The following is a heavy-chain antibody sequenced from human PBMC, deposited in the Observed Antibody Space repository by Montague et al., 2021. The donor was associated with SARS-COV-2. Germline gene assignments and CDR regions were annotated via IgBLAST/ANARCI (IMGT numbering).Heavy chain of an antibody. J-gene: IGHJ4*02. Sequence: RLSWSASGFTFNNYWMNWVRQTPGKGLEWVANIKQDGSEAYYMDSVKGRFTISRDNAKKSLHLQMNRLRDEDTAVYYCATLTYRYGAFDYWGQGTLVIVSS. CDR2: IKQDGSEA. CDR3: ATLTYRYGAFDY. V-gene: IGHV3-7*01. D-gene: IGHD4/OR15-4a*01. CDR1: GFTFNNYW.